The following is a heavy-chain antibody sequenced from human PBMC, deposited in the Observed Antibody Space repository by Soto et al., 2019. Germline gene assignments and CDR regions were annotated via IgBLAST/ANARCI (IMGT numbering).Heavy chain of an antibody. D-gene: IGHD2-15*01. CDR1: GFTFSHHS. CDR2: ISGNGGNT. CDR3: VKVSGYCTGGSCFSYFDY. Sequence: PGGSLRVSCSGSGFTFSHHSLYWVRQPPGKGLRYVSTISGNGGNTHYAASVRGRFTISRDNSKNTVFLQMSGLGVADSAVYYCVKVSGYCTGGSCFSYFDYWGQGALVTVSS. V-gene: IGHV3-64D*06. J-gene: IGHJ4*02.